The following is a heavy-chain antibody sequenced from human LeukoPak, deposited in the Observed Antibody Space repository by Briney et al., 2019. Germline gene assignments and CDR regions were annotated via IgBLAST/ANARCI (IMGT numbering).Heavy chain of an antibody. CDR1: GFTFRSYA. V-gene: IGHV3-23*01. CDR3: AKTKTGSLFAFDL. Sequence: GGSLRLSCVALGFTFRSYAISWVRQAPGKGLEWVSGISDSGGNTYYVESVKGRFTISRDNSKNMLHLQMNSLRAEDTAVYYCAKTKTGSLFAFDLWGQGTMVTVSS. J-gene: IGHJ3*01. D-gene: IGHD3-10*01. CDR2: ISDSGGNT.